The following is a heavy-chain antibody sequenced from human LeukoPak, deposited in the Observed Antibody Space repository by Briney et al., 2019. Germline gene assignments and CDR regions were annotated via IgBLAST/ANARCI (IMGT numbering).Heavy chain of an antibody. V-gene: IGHV1-8*01. CDR3: ARSKGGYSYGADAFDI. CDR1: GGTFTSYD. J-gene: IGHJ3*02. CDR2: MNPNSGNT. Sequence: ASVKVSCKASGGTFTSYDINWVRQATGQGLEWMGWMNPNSGNTGYAQKFQGRVTMTRNTSISTAYMELSSLRSEDTAVYYCARSKGGYSYGADAFDIWGQGTMVTVSS. D-gene: IGHD5-18*01.